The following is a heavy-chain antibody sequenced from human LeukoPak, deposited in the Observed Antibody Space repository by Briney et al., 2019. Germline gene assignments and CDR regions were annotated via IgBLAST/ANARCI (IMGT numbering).Heavy chain of an antibody. Sequence: SQTLSLTCTVSGVSISSGSYYWSWIRQPAGKGLEWIGRIYTSGSTNYNPSLKSRVTISVDTSKNQFSLKLSSVTAADTAVYYCASRPSDDAFDIWGQGTMVTVSS. CDR3: ASRPSDDAFDI. J-gene: IGHJ3*02. CDR1: GVSISSGSYY. CDR2: IYTSGST. D-gene: IGHD2-2*01. V-gene: IGHV4-61*02.